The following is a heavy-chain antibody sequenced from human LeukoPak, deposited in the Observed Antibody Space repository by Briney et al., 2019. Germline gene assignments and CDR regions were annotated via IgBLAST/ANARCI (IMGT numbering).Heavy chain of an antibody. CDR1: GFTLSSYE. CDR2: IDYDGGSG. D-gene: IGHD5-24*01. J-gene: IGHJ4*02. V-gene: IGHV3-23*01. CDR3: ARGARDRFDY. Sequence: GGSLRLSCTVSGFTLSSYEMSWIRQAPGKGLEWVSSIDYDGGSGHYADSVKGRFTISRDNSNNTLFLHLNSLRGEDTAVYYCARGARDRFDYWGQGTLVTVSS.